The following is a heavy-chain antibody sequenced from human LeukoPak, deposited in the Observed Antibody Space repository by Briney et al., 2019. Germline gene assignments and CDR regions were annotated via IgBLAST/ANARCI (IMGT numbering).Heavy chain of an antibody. Sequence: SGESLKISCKGSGYSFTSYWIGWVRQMPGKGLEWMGIIYPGDSDTRYSPSFQGQVTISADKSISTAYLQRSSLKASDTAMYYCARGPPNGYNYGSYYFDYWGQGTLVTVSS. V-gene: IGHV5-51*01. J-gene: IGHJ4*02. CDR1: GYSFTSYW. CDR3: ARGPPNGYNYGSYYFDY. CDR2: IYPGDSDT. D-gene: IGHD5-24*01.